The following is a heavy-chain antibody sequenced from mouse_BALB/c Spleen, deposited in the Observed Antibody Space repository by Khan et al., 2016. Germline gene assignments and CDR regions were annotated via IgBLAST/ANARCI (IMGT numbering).Heavy chain of an antibody. CDR3: AVIHYYGYFDY. J-gene: IGHJ2*01. CDR2: ISYSGST. V-gene: IGHV3-2*02. Sequence: EVQLQESGPGLVKPSQSLSLTCTVTGYSITSDYVWNWIRQFPGDNLEWLGFISYSGSTIYNPSLTSRISITRDTSKNQFFLQLNSVTTDDTATYYCAVIHYYGYFDYWGQGTTLTVSS. D-gene: IGHD1-2*01. CDR1: GYSITSDYV.